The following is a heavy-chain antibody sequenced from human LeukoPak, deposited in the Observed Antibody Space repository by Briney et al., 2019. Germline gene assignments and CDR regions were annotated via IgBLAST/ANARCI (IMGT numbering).Heavy chain of an antibody. CDR2: ISTDGSYE. Sequence: GGSLRLSCAVSGFTFSSFPFHWVRQAPGKGLEWVAAISTDGSYEYHGDSVKGRFTISRDNPMNTLYLQMNGLRPDDTAVYYCARNLIPGRWYFDLWGRGTLVTVSS. CDR1: GFTFSSFP. D-gene: IGHD3-9*01. CDR3: ARNLIPGRWYFDL. J-gene: IGHJ2*01. V-gene: IGHV3-30*04.